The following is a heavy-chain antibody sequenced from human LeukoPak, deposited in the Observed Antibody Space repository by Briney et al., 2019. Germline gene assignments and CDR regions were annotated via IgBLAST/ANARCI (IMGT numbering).Heavy chain of an antibody. CDR3: AVESRIAVAGTSGDQH. Sequence: PGGSLRLSCVASGFTFSSRDWMTWVRQAPGKGLEWVANIKQDGSEKNYVDSVKGRFTISRDNAKNSLYLQMNSLRAEDTAVYYCAVESRIAVAGTSGDQHWGQGTLVTVSS. CDR1: GFTFSSRDW. D-gene: IGHD6-19*01. V-gene: IGHV3-7*01. J-gene: IGHJ1*01. CDR2: IKQDGSEK.